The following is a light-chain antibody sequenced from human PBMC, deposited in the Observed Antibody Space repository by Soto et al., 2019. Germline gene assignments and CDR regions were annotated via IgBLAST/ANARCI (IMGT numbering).Light chain of an antibody. V-gene: IGLV2-23*01. Sequence: QSALTQPASVSGSPGQSITISCTGTSSDVGSYNLVSWYQHHPGKAPKLMIYEGSKRPSGVSDRFSGSKSGNTASLTISGLQAEDEADYYCCSYAGSRTYVFGTATKLTVL. CDR3: CSYAGSRTYV. J-gene: IGLJ1*01. CDR2: EGS. CDR1: SSDVGSYNL.